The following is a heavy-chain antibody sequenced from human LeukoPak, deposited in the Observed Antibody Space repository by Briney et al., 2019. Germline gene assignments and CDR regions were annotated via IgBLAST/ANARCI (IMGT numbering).Heavy chain of an antibody. D-gene: IGHD1-7*01. J-gene: IGHJ4*02. CDR3: ARGNSLGLDY. CDR1: GGSISVYY. Sequence: SETLSLTCTVSGGSISVYYWSWIRQPPGKGLEWIGYVYYSGSPNSNPSLESRVTISVDTSKNQFSLRLSSVTAADTAVYYCARGNSLGLDYWGQGTLVIVSS. CDR2: VYYSGSP. V-gene: IGHV4-59*01.